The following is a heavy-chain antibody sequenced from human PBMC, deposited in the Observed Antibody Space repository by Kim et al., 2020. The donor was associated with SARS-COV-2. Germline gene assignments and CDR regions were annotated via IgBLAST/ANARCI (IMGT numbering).Heavy chain of an antibody. V-gene: IGHV3-30*04. CDR3: ARVGHGITYTQGLDH. CDR2: ISHDGFHK. D-gene: IGHD2-2*02. Sequence: GGSLRLSCAGSGFVFGVYSMNWVRQVPGRALEWVAAISHDGFHKFYADSVKGRFIVSRDNFQSTMYLQMNSLTTEDTALYYCARVGHGITYTQGLDHWGQRTLDTVPS. J-gene: IGHJ4*02. CDR1: GFVFGVYS.